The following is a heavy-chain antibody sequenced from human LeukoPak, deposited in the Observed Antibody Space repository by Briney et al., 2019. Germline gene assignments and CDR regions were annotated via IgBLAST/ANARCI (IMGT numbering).Heavy chain of an antibody. Sequence: SETLSLTCAVYGGSFSGYYWSWIRQPPGKGLEWIGYIYYSGSTNYNPSLKSRVTISVDTSKNQFSLKLSSVTAADTAVYYCARRRDSSGYYGFDPWGQGTLVTVSS. CDR1: GGSFSGYY. D-gene: IGHD3-22*01. J-gene: IGHJ5*02. CDR2: IYYSGST. CDR3: ARRRDSSGYYGFDP. V-gene: IGHV4-59*08.